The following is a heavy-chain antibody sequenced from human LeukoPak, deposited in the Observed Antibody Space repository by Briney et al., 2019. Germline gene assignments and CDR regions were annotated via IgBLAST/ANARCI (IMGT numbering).Heavy chain of an antibody. Sequence: PGGSLRLSCAASGFTFSDYAMGWVRQAPGKGMEWVGGISDSGRSTYYPDSVQGRFTFSRDNSKNTVFLQMNSLRAEDTAIYYCAKAAERYCSHGSCYPFDSWGQGSLVTVSS. J-gene: IGHJ4*02. CDR2: ISDSGRST. V-gene: IGHV3-23*01. D-gene: IGHD2-15*01. CDR1: GFTFSDYA. CDR3: AKAAERYCSHGSCYPFDS.